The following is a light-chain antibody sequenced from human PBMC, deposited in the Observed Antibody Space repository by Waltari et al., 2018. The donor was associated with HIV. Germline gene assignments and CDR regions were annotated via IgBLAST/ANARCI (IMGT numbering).Light chain of an antibody. CDR1: SGSVSPSYF. CDR3: VLDGRSCRV. V-gene: IGLV8-61*01. Sequence: QTVVTREPQLSVSPGKAIALTCGLDSGSVSPSYFPSWYQKTPRQPPRSLLYNTNGRSAVAPDRFSGAIGGNTAVLTIAGAQADDAALYYRVLDGRSCRVFGGGTKLTVL. J-gene: IGLJ2*01. CDR2: NTN.